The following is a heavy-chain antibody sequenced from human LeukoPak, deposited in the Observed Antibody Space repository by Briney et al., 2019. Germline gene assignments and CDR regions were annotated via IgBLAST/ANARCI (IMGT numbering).Heavy chain of an antibody. CDR1: GGSISSYY. CDR2: INHSGST. D-gene: IGHD6-19*01. J-gene: IGHJ2*01. CDR3: ARGGAVAGPNWYFDL. Sequence: SETLSLTCTVSGGSISSYYWSWIRQPPGKGLEWIGEINHSGSTNYNPSLKSRATISVDTSKNQFSLKLSSVTAADTAVYYCARGGAVAGPNWYFDLWGRGTLVTVSS. V-gene: IGHV4-34*01.